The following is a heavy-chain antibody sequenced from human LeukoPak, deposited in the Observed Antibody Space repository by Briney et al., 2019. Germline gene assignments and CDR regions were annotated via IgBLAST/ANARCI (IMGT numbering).Heavy chain of an antibody. CDR3: ASGVGATTTNWFDP. J-gene: IGHJ5*02. CDR2: IYYSGST. V-gene: IGHV4-39*07. CDR1: GGSISSSSYY. Sequence: SETLSLTCTVSGGSISSSSYYWGWIRQPPGKGLEWIGSIYYSGSTYYNPFLKSRVTISVDTSKNQFSLKLSSVTAADTAVYYCASGVGATTTNWFDPWGQGTLVTVSS. D-gene: IGHD1-26*01.